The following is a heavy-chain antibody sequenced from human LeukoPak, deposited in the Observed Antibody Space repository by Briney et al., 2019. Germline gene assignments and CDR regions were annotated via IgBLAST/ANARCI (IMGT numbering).Heavy chain of an antibody. CDR3: ARMYSSSSSFDY. Sequence: SETLSLTCTVSGGSISSSSYYWGWIRQPPGKGLEWIGSIYYSGSTYYNPSLKSRVTISVDTSKNQFSLKLSSGTAADTAVYYCARMYSSSSSFDYWGQGTLVTVSS. CDR1: GGSISSSSYY. V-gene: IGHV4-39*07. D-gene: IGHD6-6*01. CDR2: IYYSGST. J-gene: IGHJ4*02.